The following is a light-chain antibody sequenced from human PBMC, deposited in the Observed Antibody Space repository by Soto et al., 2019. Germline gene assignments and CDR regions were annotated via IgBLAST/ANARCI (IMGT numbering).Light chain of an antibody. Sequence: DIQITQSPSTLSASVGDRVTITCRASQSISSWLAWYQQKPGKAPKLLVYDASSLESGVPSRFSGSGSGTEFTLTISSLQPDDFVTYYCQQYNSYPTFGQGTKVDIK. CDR2: DAS. CDR3: QQYNSYPT. V-gene: IGKV1-5*01. CDR1: QSISSW. J-gene: IGKJ1*01.